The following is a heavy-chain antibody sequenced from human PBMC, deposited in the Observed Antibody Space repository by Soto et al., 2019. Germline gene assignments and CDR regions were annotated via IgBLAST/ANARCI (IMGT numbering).Heavy chain of an antibody. J-gene: IGHJ4*02. CDR1: GGTFSNDI. V-gene: IGHV1-69*08. CDR2: IIPLLDIA. CDR3: ARDSPIGSTFSGYEAIDY. Sequence: QVQLVQSGAEVKKPGSSVKVSCKTSGGTFSNDIITWVRQAPGQGLEGMGRIIPLLDIANYAQKFQGRVTITADKSTSTAYMELNSLRSEDTAVYYCARDSPIGSTFSGYEAIDYWGQGTLVTVSS. D-gene: IGHD5-12*01.